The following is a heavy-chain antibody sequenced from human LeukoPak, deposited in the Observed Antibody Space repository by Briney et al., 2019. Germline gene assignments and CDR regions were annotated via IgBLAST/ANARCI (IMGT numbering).Heavy chain of an antibody. CDR1: GFTFSSYW. J-gene: IGHJ4*02. CDR3: ARQGWLQLNFLDY. V-gene: IGHV3-7*01. CDR2: IKQDGSEK. Sequence: GGSLRLSCAASGFTFSSYWMSWVRQAPGKGLEWVANIKQDGSEKYYVDSVKGRFTISRDNAKNSLCLQMNSLRAEDTAVYFCARQGWLQLNFLDYWGRGTLVTVSS. D-gene: IGHD5-24*01.